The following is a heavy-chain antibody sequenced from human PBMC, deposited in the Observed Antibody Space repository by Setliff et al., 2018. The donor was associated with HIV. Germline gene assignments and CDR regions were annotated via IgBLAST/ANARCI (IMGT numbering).Heavy chain of an antibody. CDR2: IYHSGNT. J-gene: IGHJ4*02. CDR1: GGFISTGGYS. Sequence: PSETLSLTCTVSGGFISTGGYSWSWIRQPPGKGLEWIGYIYHSGNTYYNPSLKSRVSISVDRSKNHFSRRLSSVTAADTAVYYCARGGSRGSWYWDYWGQGTLVTVSS. CDR3: ARGGSRGSWYWDY. V-gene: IGHV4-30-2*01. D-gene: IGHD6-13*01.